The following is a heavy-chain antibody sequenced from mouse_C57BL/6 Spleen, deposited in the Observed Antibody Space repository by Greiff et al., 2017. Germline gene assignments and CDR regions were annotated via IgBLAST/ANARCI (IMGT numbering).Heavy chain of an antibody. J-gene: IGHJ4*01. CDR2: INPSNGGT. D-gene: IGHD2-2*01. CDR3: ARWFYGYDDYYAMDY. V-gene: IGHV1-53*01. Sequence: QVQLQQPGTELVKPGASVKLSCKASGYTFTSYWMHWVKQRPGQGLEWIGNINPSNGGTNYNEKFKSKATLTVDKSSSTAYMQLSSLTSEDSAVYYCARWFYGYDDYYAMDYWGQGTSVTVSS. CDR1: GYTFTSYW.